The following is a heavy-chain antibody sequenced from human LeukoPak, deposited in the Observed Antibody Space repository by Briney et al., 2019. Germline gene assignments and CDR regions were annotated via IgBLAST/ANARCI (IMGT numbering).Heavy chain of an antibody. CDR2: INPNSGDT. J-gene: IGHJ4*02. CDR3: ARDKGRDGYTAFDY. V-gene: IGHV1-2*06. CDR1: GYTFTAHY. D-gene: IGHD5-24*01. Sequence: GASVKVSCKASGYTFTAHYMHWVRQAPGQGLEWMGRINPNSGDTNYAQKFQGRVTITRDTSISTAYMELSRLRSDDTAVYYCARDKGRDGYTAFDYWGQGTLVTVSS.